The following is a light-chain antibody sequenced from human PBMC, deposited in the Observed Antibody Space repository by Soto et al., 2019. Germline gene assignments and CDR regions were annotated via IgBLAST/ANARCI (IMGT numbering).Light chain of an antibody. J-gene: IGKJ5*01. Sequence: EIVLTQSPGTLSLSPGERATLSCRASQTLSSDYLAWYQQKPGQAPRLLIYGASSRATGIPDRFSGSGSGTDFTLTISRLEPEDFAVYYCQQYDDSPSFGQGTRLEIK. CDR1: QTLSSDY. V-gene: IGKV3-20*01. CDR3: QQYDDSPS. CDR2: GAS.